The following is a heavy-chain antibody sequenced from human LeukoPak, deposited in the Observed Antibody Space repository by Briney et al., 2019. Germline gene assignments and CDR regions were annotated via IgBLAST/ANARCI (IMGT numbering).Heavy chain of an antibody. CDR3: VREATGYSFADY. J-gene: IGHJ4*02. V-gene: IGHV3-23*01. CDR2: LNGDNT. Sequence: GGSLRLSCAASGFTFSNFAMSWIRQAPGKGLEWVSALNGDNTYYADSVKGRFTVSRDNSKNTLYLQMNSLTAEDTAVYYCVREATGYSFADYWGQGTLVSVFS. D-gene: IGHD1-26*01. CDR1: GFTFSNFA.